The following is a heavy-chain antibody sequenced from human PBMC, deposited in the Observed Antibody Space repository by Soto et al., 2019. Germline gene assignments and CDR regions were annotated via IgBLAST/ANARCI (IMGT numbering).Heavy chain of an antibody. CDR1: GFTVSSYY. D-gene: IGHD1-26*01. CDR3: ARDGGEGVGATYYDYYGMDV. J-gene: IGHJ6*02. V-gene: IGHV3-66*01. CDR2: IYSGGNT. Sequence: GGSLRLSCAASGFTVSSYYMSWDSQAPGKGLEWVSVIYSGGNTYYADSVKGRFTISRDNSKNTLYLQMNSLRAEDTAVYYCARDGGEGVGATYYDYYGMDVWGQGTTVTVSS.